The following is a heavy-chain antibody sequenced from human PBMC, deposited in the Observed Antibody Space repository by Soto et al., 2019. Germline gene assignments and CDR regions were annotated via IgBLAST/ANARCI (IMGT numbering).Heavy chain of an antibody. CDR2: ISYDGSNK. D-gene: IGHD3-22*01. J-gene: IGHJ4*02. V-gene: IGHV3-30*18. CDR1: GFTFSSYG. CDR3: AKDRLTYYYDSSGSPDDY. Sequence: QVQLVESGGGVVQPGRSPRLSCAASGFTFSSYGMHWVRQAPGKGLEWVAVISYDGSNKYYADSVKGRFTISRDNSKNTLYLQMNSLRAEDTAVYYCAKDRLTYYYDSSGSPDDYWGQGTLVTVSS.